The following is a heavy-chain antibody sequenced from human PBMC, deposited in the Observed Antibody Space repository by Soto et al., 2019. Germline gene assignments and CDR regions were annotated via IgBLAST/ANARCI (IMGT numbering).Heavy chain of an antibody. CDR3: ASIRIQLGIVKYFDY. J-gene: IGHJ4*02. Sequence: PSETLSLTGTVSVDSISSSSYYWGWILQPPGKGLEWIGSIYYSGSTYYNPSLKSRVTISVDTSKNQFSLKLSSVTAADTAVYYCASIRIQLGIVKYFDYWGQGTLVTVSS. CDR2: IYYSGST. V-gene: IGHV4-39*01. CDR1: VDSISSSSYY. D-gene: IGHD1-1*01.